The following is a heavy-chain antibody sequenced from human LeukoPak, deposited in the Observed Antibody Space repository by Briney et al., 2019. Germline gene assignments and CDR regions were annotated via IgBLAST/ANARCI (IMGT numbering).Heavy chain of an antibody. D-gene: IGHD4-17*01. Sequence: SETLSLTCAVYGGSFSGYYWSWIRQPPGKGLEWIGEINHSGSTNYNPSLKSRVTISVDTSKNQFSLKLSSVTAADTAVYYCATLPYGDYVGDYWGQGTLVTVSS. CDR1: GGSFSGYY. CDR2: INHSGST. J-gene: IGHJ4*02. V-gene: IGHV4-34*01. CDR3: ATLPYGDYVGDY.